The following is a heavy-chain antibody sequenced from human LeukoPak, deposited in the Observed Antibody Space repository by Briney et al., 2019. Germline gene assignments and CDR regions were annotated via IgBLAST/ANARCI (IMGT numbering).Heavy chain of an antibody. D-gene: IGHD5-12*01. Sequence: GGSLRLSCAASEFTFSSYAMSWVRQAPGKGLEWVSAISGSGGGTYYADSVKGRFTISRDNSKSTLYLQMNSLRDEDTAVYYCAKGRGMVATALWYYDYWGQGTLVTVSS. J-gene: IGHJ4*02. V-gene: IGHV3-23*01. CDR2: ISGSGGGT. CDR3: AKGRGMVATALWYYDY. CDR1: EFTFSSYA.